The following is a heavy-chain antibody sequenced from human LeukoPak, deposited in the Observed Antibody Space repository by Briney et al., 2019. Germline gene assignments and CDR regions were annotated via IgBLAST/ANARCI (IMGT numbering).Heavy chain of an antibody. Sequence: PSETLSLTCTVSGGSVSSGSYYWSWIRQPPGKGLEWIGYIYYSGNTNYAPSLKSRVTISVDTSKNQFSLRLSSVTAADTAVYYCARELNTVTPSGSVPLSIFDYWGQGTLVTVSS. V-gene: IGHV4-61*01. CDR2: IYYSGNT. CDR1: GGSVSSGSYY. CDR3: ARELNTVTPSGSVPLSIFDY. J-gene: IGHJ4*02. D-gene: IGHD4-17*01.